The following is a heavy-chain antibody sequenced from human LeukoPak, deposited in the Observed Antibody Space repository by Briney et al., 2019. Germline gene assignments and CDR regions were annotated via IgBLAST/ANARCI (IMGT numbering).Heavy chain of an antibody. J-gene: IGHJ6*03. CDR1: RFTFSSYA. CDR2: ISDSGGST. V-gene: IGHV3-23*01. CDR3: ASLGGDYYYYMDV. Sequence: PGGSLRLSCAASRFTFSSYAMSWVRQAPGKGLEWVSAISDSGGSTNYADSVKGRFTISRDNSKNTLYLQMNSLRAEDTAVYYCASLGGDYYYYMDVWGKGTTVTVSS.